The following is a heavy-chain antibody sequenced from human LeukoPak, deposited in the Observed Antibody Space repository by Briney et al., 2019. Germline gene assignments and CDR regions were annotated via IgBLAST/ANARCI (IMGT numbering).Heavy chain of an antibody. CDR3: ARDRRGGAVAGTVDC. CDR1: GFTFSSYW. V-gene: IGHV3-74*01. Sequence: PGGSLRLSCAASGFTFSSYWMHWVRQAPGKGLVWVSRISSDGSSTNYADSVKGRFTISRDNAKNTLYLQMNSLRAEDTAVYYCARDRRGGAVAGTVDCWGQGTLVTVSS. CDR2: ISSDGSST. J-gene: IGHJ4*02. D-gene: IGHD6-19*01.